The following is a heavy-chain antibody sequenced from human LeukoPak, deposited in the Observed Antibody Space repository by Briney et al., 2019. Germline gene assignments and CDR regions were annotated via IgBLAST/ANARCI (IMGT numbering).Heavy chain of an antibody. D-gene: IGHD5-18*01. J-gene: IGHJ4*02. CDR1: GFTFRNYY. CDR3: AKDGDDSYGSFGY. Sequence: PGGSLRLSCAASGFTFRNYYMSWVRQAPGKGLEWVSAISGSGGSTYYADSVKGRFTISRDNSKNTLYLQMNSLRAEDTAVYYCAKDGDDSYGSFGYWGQGTLVTVSS. V-gene: IGHV3-23*01. CDR2: ISGSGGST.